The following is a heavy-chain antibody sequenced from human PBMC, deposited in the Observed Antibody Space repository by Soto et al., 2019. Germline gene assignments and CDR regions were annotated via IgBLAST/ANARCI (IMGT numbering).Heavy chain of an antibody. CDR3: ARGGGYCTPASCAIDS. CDR1: RFSFSSYE. Sequence: GGSLRLSCVASRFSFSSYEMSWVRQAAGKGLEWVSRVSLTGDRTNYAGSVKGRFTVSRDNFKNTLYLEMDSLRPEDTAIYYCARGGGYCTPASCAIDSWGRGTPVTVSS. J-gene: IGHJ4*02. V-gene: IGHV3-23*01. CDR2: VSLTGDRT. D-gene: IGHD2-8*01.